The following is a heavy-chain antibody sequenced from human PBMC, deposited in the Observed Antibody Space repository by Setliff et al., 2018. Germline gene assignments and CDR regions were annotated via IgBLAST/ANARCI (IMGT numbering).Heavy chain of an antibody. CDR1: GYTFTDYA. J-gene: IGHJ6*03. Sequence: ASVKVSCKASGYTFTDYAMHWVRQAPGQRLEWMGWINPGNGNTKYSQKFQGRVTITRDSSASTAYMELSSLRSEDTAVYYCARDKGYDSSGYYFYYYYYMDVWGKGTTVTVS. CDR2: INPGNGNT. D-gene: IGHD3-22*01. CDR3: ARDKGYDSSGYYFYYYYYMDV. V-gene: IGHV1-3*01.